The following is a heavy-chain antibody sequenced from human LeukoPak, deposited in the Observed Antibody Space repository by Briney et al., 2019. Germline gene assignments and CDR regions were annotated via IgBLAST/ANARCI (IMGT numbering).Heavy chain of an antibody. J-gene: IGHJ3*02. CDR1: GFTFGDYA. CDR2: ISWNSVSI. D-gene: IGHD3-3*01. Sequence: GGSLRLSCAASGFTFGDYAMHWVRQAPGKGLEWVSGISWNSVSIGYADSVKGRFSISRDNAKNSLYLQVNSLRADDMALYYCAKDILGGLLRFDAFDIWGQGTMVTVSS. CDR3: AKDILGGLLRFDAFDI. V-gene: IGHV3-9*03.